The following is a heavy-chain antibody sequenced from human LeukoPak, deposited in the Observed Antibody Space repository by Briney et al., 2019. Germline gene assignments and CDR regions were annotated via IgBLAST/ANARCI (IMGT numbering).Heavy chain of an antibody. J-gene: IGHJ4*02. Sequence: GASVKVSCTASGYTFTSYDINWVRRTGQGLEWMGWMSPNSGNTGYAQKFQGGVTMTRDTSISTAYMELSSLRSEDTAVYSCARGPPNWGFDYWGQGTLVTVSS. CDR3: ARGPPNWGFDY. V-gene: IGHV1-8*01. CDR1: GYTFTSYD. D-gene: IGHD7-27*01. CDR2: MSPNSGNT.